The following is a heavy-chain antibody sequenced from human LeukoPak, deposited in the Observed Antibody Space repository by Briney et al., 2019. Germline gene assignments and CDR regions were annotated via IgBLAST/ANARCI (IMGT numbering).Heavy chain of an antibody. J-gene: IGHJ4*02. CDR3: TTDSSELELHGYFDY. CDR1: GIIFSDAW. CDR2: VTRKTDGGTT. D-gene: IGHD1-7*01. V-gene: IGHV3-15*01. Sequence: GGSLRLSCAASGIIFSDAWMTWVRQAPGKGLEWVGRVTRKTDGGTTDYAAPVKGRFTISRDDSKNTLYLQMNSLKTEDTAVYYCTTDSSELELHGYFDYWGQGTLVTVSS.